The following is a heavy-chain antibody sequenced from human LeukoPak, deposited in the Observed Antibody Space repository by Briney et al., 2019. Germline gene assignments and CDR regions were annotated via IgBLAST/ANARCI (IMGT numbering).Heavy chain of an antibody. V-gene: IGHV4-34*01. CDR1: GGSFSGYY. D-gene: IGHD6-13*01. CDR2: INHSGST. CDR3: ASLPIAAAGGWFDP. J-gene: IGHJ5*02. Sequence: KPSETLSLTCAVYGGSFSGYYWSWIRQPPGKGLEWIGEINHSGSTNYNPSLKSRVAISVDTSKNQFSLKLSSVTAADTAVYYCASLPIAAAGGWFDPWGQGTLVTVSS.